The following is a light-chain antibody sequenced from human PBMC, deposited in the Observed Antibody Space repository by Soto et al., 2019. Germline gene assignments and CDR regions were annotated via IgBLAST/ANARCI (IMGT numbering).Light chain of an antibody. CDR3: CSYAGIYV. J-gene: IGLJ1*01. CDR2: EGS. V-gene: IGLV2-23*01. Sequence: QSVLTQPASVSGSPGQSITISCTGTSSDVGSYNLVSWYQQHPGKAPKLMIYEGSKRPSGVSNRFSGSKSGNTASLTISGLQAEDEADYYCCSYAGIYVFGTGTKVTV. CDR1: SSDVGSYNL.